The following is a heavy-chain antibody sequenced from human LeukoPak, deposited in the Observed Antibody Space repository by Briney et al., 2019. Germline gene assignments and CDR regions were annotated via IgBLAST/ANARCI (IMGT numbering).Heavy chain of an antibody. V-gene: IGHV3-53*01. CDR2: LYSGSST. Sequence: PGGSLRLSCAASGFTVSTNYMNWVHQAPGKGLEWVSILYSGSSTYYADSVEGRFTISRDSSKNTPFLQMNDLRAEDTAVYYCARVGDHFHWYLDLWGRGTLVTVSS. D-gene: IGHD3-3*02. J-gene: IGHJ2*01. CDR1: GFTVSTNY. CDR3: ARVGDHFHWYLDL.